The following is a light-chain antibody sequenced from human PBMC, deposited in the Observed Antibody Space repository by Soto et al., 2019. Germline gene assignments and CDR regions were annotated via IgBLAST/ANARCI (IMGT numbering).Light chain of an antibody. CDR1: QDMKNY. CDR3: QQSDHVPF. Sequence: DIQMTQSPSSLSASVGDRVTITCRASQDMKNYLNWYQHKPGKAPKLLIYDASFLETGVPPRFSGSGSGTDFTFTITSLQPEEIATYYCQQSDHVPFFGGGTKVEIK. CDR2: DAS. J-gene: IGKJ4*01. V-gene: IGKV1-33*01.